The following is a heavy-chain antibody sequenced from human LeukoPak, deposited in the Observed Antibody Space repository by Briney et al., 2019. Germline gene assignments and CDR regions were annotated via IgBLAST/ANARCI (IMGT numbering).Heavy chain of an antibody. Sequence: GGSLRLSCAASGFTFSSYAMSWVRQAPAKGLDGVSAISGSGGSTYYADSVKGRFTISSDNSKNTLYLQMNSLKAEDTAVYYCAKAKGITMIVVVQDAFDIWGQGTMVTVSS. CDR2: ISGSGGST. J-gene: IGHJ3*02. CDR1: GFTFSSYA. D-gene: IGHD3-22*01. CDR3: AKAKGITMIVVVQDAFDI. V-gene: IGHV3-23*01.